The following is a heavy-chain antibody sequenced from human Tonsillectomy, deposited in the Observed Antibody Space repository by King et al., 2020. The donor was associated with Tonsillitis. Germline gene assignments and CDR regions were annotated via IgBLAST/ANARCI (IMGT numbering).Heavy chain of an antibody. D-gene: IGHD5-12*01. CDR1: GYTFTGYY. CDR2: INPNSGGT. J-gene: IGHJ6*03. Sequence: VQLVESGAEVKKPGASVKVSCKASGYTFTGYYMHWVRQAPGQGLEWMGWINPNSGGTNYAQKFQGRVTMTRDTSISTAYMELSRLRSDDTAVYYCARGRDGGGYDYDYYYYMDVWGKGTTVTVSS. V-gene: IGHV1-2*02. CDR3: ARGRDGGGYDYDYYYYMDV.